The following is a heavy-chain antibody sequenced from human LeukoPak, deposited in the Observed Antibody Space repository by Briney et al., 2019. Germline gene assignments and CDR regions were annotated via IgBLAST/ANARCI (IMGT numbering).Heavy chain of an antibody. CDR1: GFTFSSYN. CDR2: ISRGANTI. J-gene: IGHJ3*02. V-gene: IGHV3-48*01. CDR3: ARDEGSFDM. Sequence: GGSLRLSCAASGFTFSSYNMNWVRQSPGRGLEWLSYISRGANTIYYADSVKGRFTISRDNAENSLYLQMDSLRVEDSAVYYCARDEGSFDMWGQGTMVTVSS.